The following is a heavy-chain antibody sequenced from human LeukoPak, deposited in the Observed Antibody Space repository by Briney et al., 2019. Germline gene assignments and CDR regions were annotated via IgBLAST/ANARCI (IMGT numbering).Heavy chain of an antibody. CDR1: GFTFSSYG. J-gene: IGHJ6*04. CDR3: AKDYAYYYVDYYYGMDV. V-gene: IGHV3-30*18. Sequence: PGRSLRLSCAASGFTFSSYGMHWVRQAPGKGLEWVAVISYDGSNKYYADSVKGRFTISRDNSKNTPYLQMNSLRAEDTAVYYCAKDYAYYYVDYYYGMDVWGKGTTVTVSS. D-gene: IGHD3-10*02. CDR2: ISYDGSNK.